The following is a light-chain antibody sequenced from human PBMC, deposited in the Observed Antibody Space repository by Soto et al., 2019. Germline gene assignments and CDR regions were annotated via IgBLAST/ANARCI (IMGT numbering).Light chain of an antibody. Sequence: QSVLTQPRSVSGSPGQSVTISCTGPTIDVDSSNYVSWYQQHSGKAPKLMIYDVSERPSGVPDRFSGSKSGSTASLTISGLQAEDEADYYCCSYATTFYVFGSGTRSPS. J-gene: IGLJ1*01. V-gene: IGLV2-11*01. CDR3: CSYATTFYV. CDR1: TIDVDSSNY. CDR2: DVS.